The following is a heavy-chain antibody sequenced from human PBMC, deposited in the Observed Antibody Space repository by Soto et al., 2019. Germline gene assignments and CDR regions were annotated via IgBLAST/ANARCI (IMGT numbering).Heavy chain of an antibody. V-gene: IGHV4-34*01. D-gene: IGHD3-10*01. CDR2: INHSGST. CDR3: ARGTMVRGVIGYYYYGMDV. J-gene: IGHJ6*02. CDR1: GGSSSGYY. Sequence: SETLSLTCAVYGGSSSGYYWSWIRQPPGKGLEWIGEINHSGSTNYNPSLKSRVTISVDTSKNQFSLKLSSVTAADTAVYYCARGTMVRGVIGYYYYGMDVWGQGTTVTVSS.